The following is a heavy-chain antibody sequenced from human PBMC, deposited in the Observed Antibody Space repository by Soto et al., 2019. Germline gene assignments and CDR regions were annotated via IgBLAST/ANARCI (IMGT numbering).Heavy chain of an antibody. D-gene: IGHD1-7*01. Sequence: EAQLVESGGGLVQPGGSLRVSCAASGFDFSTDWIHWVRQAPGKGLEWVSRIDDDGSSTRYADSVKGRFTISRDNAKNTVYLEMNSLRDEDTAVYHCARPLELPLGASLYYYGMDVWGQGTTVTVSS. CDR3: ARPLELPLGASLYYYGMDV. V-gene: IGHV3-74*01. J-gene: IGHJ6*02. CDR1: GFDFSTDW. CDR2: IDDDGSST.